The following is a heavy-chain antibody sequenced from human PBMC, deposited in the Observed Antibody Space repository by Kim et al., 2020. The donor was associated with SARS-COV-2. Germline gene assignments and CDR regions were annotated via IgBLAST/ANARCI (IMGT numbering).Heavy chain of an antibody. J-gene: IGHJ6*02. CDR2: ISAYNGNT. CDR1: GYTFTSYG. CDR3: ARDYDFWSGYYFAYYYYGMDV. Sequence: ASVKVSCKASGYTFTSYGISWVRQAPGQGLEWMGWISAYNGNTNYAQKLQGRVTMTTDTSTSTAYMELRSLRSDDTAVYYCARDYDFWSGYYFAYYYYGMDVWGQGTTVTVSS. D-gene: IGHD3-3*01. V-gene: IGHV1-18*01.